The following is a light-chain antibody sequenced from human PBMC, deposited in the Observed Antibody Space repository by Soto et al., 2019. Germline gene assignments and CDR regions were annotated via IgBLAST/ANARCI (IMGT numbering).Light chain of an antibody. V-gene: IGKV1-39*01. J-gene: IGKJ3*01. CDR2: AAS. CDR3: QQTYSTRFT. CDR1: QSVSRY. Sequence: DIQMTQSPSSLSASVGDRVTIACRTSQSVSRYLNWYQQKPGKAPTVLIYAASSLQSGVPSRFSGSGSGTDFTLTINSLQPEDFATYYCQQTYSTRFTFGHGTKVDIK.